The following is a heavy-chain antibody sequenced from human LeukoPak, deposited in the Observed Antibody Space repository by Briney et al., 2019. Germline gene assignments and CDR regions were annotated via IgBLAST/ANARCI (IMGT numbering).Heavy chain of an antibody. CDR3: ARDLRRIAAAGTAN. D-gene: IGHD6-13*01. CDR1: GNSNSSSTYY. Sequence: SETLSLTCTVSGNSNSSSTYYWAWIRQPPGKRLEWIGSIYYSGSAYYNPSLKSRVTITVDTSKNQFSLKLNSVTAADTAMYYCARDLRRIAAAGTANWGQGTLVTVSS. V-gene: IGHV4-39*07. CDR2: IYYSGSA. J-gene: IGHJ4*02.